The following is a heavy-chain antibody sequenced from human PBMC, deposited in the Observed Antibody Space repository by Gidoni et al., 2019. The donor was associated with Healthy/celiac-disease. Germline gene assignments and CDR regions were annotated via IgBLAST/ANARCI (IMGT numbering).Heavy chain of an antibody. D-gene: IGHD6-13*01. Sequence: QVQLVQSGAEVKKPGASVTVSCKASGYTFTSYAMHWVRQAPGQRLEWMGWINAGNGNTKYSQKFQGRVTITRDTSASTAYMELSSLRSEDTAVYYCARDRTLVAAAGRFDYWGQGTLVTVSS. V-gene: IGHV1-3*01. CDR2: INAGNGNT. CDR1: GYTFTSYA. CDR3: ARDRTLVAAAGRFDY. J-gene: IGHJ4*02.